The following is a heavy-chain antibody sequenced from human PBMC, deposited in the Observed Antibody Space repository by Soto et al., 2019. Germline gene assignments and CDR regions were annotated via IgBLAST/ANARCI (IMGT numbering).Heavy chain of an antibody. V-gene: IGHV1-69*06. D-gene: IGHD2-21*02. CDR1: GGTFSSYA. Sequence: QVQLVQSGAEVKKPGSSVKVSCKASGGTFSSYAISWVRQAPGQGLEWMGGIIPIFGTANYAQKFQGRVTITADKSTSTAYMELSSLRSEDTAVYYCARGREDCGGDCLGFDYWGQGTLVTVSS. CDR2: IIPIFGTA. CDR3: ARGREDCGGDCLGFDY. J-gene: IGHJ4*02.